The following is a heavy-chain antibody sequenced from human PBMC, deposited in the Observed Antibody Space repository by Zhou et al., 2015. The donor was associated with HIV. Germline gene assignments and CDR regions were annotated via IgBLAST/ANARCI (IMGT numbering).Heavy chain of an antibody. Sequence: EVQLVESGGGLVQPGRSLRLSCAASGFTFDDYAMHWVRQAPGKGLEWVSGISWNSGSIGYADSVMGRFTISRDNSKNTLYLQMNSLRAEDTAVYYCARDRSPAFRGWYLDLWGRGTLVTVFS. D-gene: IGHD3-10*01. CDR2: ISWNSGSI. J-gene: IGHJ2*01. V-gene: IGHV3-9*01. CDR1: GFTFDDYA. CDR3: ARDRSPAFRGWYLDL.